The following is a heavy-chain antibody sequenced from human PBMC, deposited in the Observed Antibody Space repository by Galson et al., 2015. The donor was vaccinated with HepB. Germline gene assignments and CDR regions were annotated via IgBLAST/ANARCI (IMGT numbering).Heavy chain of an antibody. CDR2: IWHDGSNQ. Sequence: SLRLSCAASGFIFSRHGIHWVRQAPGKGLECVAMIWHDGSNQLYADSVKGRFTISRDNSKNKLYLQMNSLRAEDTAIYYCVRESLMAMVTFDLWGRGTLVTVSS. V-gene: IGHV3-33*01. J-gene: IGHJ4*02. CDR3: VRESLMAMVTFDL. D-gene: IGHD5-18*01. CDR1: GFIFSRHG.